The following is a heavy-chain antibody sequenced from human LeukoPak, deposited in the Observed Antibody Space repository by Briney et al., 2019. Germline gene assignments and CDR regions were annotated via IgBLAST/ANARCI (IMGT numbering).Heavy chain of an antibody. J-gene: IGHJ4*02. D-gene: IGHD1-14*01. Sequence: GGSLRLPCAAAGFTFSDYWMSWVRQAPGKGLEWVANIKQDGSEKYYVDSVKGRFTISRDNAKNSLYLQMNSLRAEDTAVYYCARDPEGENDYWGQGTLVTVSS. CDR1: GFTFSDYW. CDR3: ARDPEGENDY. CDR2: IKQDGSEK. V-gene: IGHV3-7*03.